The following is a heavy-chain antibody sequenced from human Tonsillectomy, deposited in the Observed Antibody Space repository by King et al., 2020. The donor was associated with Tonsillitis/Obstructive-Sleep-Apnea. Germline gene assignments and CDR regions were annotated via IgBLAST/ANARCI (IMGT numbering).Heavy chain of an antibody. CDR3: ARVGYSFASDY. V-gene: IGHV4-59*01. D-gene: IGHD5-18*01. CDR1: GGSISNYY. CDR2: IYYSGST. J-gene: IGHJ4*02. Sequence: LQESGPGLVRPSETLSLTCTVSGGSISNYYWRWIRQPPGKGLEWIGYIYYSGSTIYNPSLKSRVTISVDTSKNQFSLNLSSVTAADTAVYSCARVGYSFASDYWGQGTLVTVSS.